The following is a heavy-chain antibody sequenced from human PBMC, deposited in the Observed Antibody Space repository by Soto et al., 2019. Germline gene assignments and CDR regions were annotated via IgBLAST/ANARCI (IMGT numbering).Heavy chain of an antibody. CDR2: VNLSGNT. Sequence: SETLSLTCAIYGASFSPYHWSWIRQSPGKGLEWIGEVNLSGNTYYNPSFKTRVTMSVDASKNQFSLKMGSLTAADTAIYYCARSPTFYNYVWGNSTYWGQGALVTVSS. CDR3: ARSPTFYNYVWGNSTY. J-gene: IGHJ4*02. CDR1: GASFSPYH. D-gene: IGHD3-16*01. V-gene: IGHV4-34*01.